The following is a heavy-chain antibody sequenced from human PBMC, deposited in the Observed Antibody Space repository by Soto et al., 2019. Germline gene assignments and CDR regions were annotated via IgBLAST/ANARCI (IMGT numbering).Heavy chain of an antibody. D-gene: IGHD1-26*01. J-gene: IGHJ5*02. CDR1: GVSMSSSGYY. CDR3: ARGDSGSYNNWFDA. V-gene: IGHV4-39*01. Sequence: PSETLSLTCTVSGVSMSSSGYYWGWIRQPPGKGLEWIGSIYYSGSTFYNPSLKSRVTLSIDTSRNQFSLKLSSVTAADSAVYYCARGDSGSYNNWFDAWGQGTLVTV. CDR2: IYYSGST.